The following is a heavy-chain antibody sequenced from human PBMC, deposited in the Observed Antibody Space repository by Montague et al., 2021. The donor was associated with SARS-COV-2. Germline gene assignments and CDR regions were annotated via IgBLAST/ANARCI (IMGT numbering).Heavy chain of an antibody. CDR3: ARTNYDFWRGHQRGGAFDI. Sequence: SETLSLTCTVYGGSISSSDYYWGWIRQPPGKGLKWIGSHFYSVNXYYNPSLKIRVTISVYTSQNQFSLKLSSVTAADTAVYYCARTNYDFWRGHQRGGAFDIWGQGTMVTVSS. V-gene: IGHV4-39*01. J-gene: IGHJ3*02. CDR2: HFYSVNX. CDR1: GGSISSSDYY. D-gene: IGHD3-3*01.